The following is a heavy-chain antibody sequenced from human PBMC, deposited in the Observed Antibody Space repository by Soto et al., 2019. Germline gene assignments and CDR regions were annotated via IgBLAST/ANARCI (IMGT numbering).Heavy chain of an antibody. V-gene: IGHV1-69*01. CDR3: ARPVSRVVVNYYYYGMDG. J-gene: IGHJ6*04. CDR2: IIPIFGTA. Sequence: QVQLVQSGAEVKKPGSSVKVSCKASGGTFSSYAISWVRQAPGQWLEWMGGIIPIFGTANYAQKFQGRVTITADESTSTAYMELSSLRSEDTAVYYCARPVSRVVVNYYYYGMDGWGKGTTVTVSS. CDR1: GGTFSSYA. D-gene: IGHD3-22*01.